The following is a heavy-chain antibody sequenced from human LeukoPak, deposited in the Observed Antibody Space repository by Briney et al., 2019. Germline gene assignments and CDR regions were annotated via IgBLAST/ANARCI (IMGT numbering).Heavy chain of an antibody. D-gene: IGHD3-16*01. CDR3: ARIRRPLRGYFDH. J-gene: IGHJ4*02. CDR2: INQIGNT. Sequence: ETLALTCYLYGGSFSGYYWSWIRQSPGKGLEWIGEINQIGNTNYIPSLKSRLTISIDTSNDQFSLNLTSVTAADTGVYYCARIRRPLRGYFDHWGQGTLVT. CDR1: GGSFSGYY. V-gene: IGHV4-34*01.